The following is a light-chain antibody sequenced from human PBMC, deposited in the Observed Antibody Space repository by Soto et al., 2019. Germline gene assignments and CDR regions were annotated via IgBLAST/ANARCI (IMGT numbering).Light chain of an antibody. V-gene: IGKV1-39*01. J-gene: IGKJ1*01. Sequence: DSQMTQSPSSLSASIGGSFTITCLASQTIIGYLNWYEQKPGKAPRLLINAASNLQSGVPSRFRGSGSETDFTLTITSLQPEDFEPYYCQQSYTNPRTFGQGTKVDIK. CDR3: QQSYTNPRT. CDR1: QTIIGY. CDR2: AAS.